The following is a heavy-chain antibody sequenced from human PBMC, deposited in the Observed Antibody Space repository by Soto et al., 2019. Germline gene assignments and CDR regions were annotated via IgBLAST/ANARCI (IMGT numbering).Heavy chain of an antibody. J-gene: IGHJ6*02. CDR2: ISYDGSNT. V-gene: IGHV3-30-3*01. CDR3: GRESPSNYYYYGMDV. Sequence: QVPLVESGGGVVQPGRSLRLSCAASGFTFSSYVMHWVRQAPGKGLEWVVVISYDGSNTYYADSVKGRFTISRDNSKNKLYLQMNSLRVEETAVYYCGRESPSNYYYYGMDVWGQGTTVTVSS. CDR1: GFTFSSYV. D-gene: IGHD4-4*01.